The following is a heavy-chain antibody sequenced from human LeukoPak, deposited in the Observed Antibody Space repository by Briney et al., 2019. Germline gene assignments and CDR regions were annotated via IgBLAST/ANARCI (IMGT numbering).Heavy chain of an antibody. CDR2: ISSSGSTM. V-gene: IGHV3-48*03. J-gene: IGHJ2*01. CDR1: GFTFSSYE. D-gene: IGHD6-13*01. CDR3: AKDSSSWYGGIAGWYFDL. Sequence: GGSLRLSCAASGFTFSSYEMNWVRQAPGKGLEWVSYISSSGSTMYYADSVKGRFTISSDNAKNSLYLQMNSLRAEDTALYYCAKDSSSWYGGIAGWYFDLWGRGTLVTVSS.